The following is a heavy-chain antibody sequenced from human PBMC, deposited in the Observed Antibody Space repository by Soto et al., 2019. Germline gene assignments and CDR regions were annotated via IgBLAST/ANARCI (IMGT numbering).Heavy chain of an antibody. D-gene: IGHD3-10*01. V-gene: IGHV3-11*06. CDR1: GFTFSDYY. CDR2: ISSSSSSYT. Sequence: QVQLVESGGSLVKPGGSLRLSCAASGFTFSDYYMSWIRQAPGKGLEWVSYISSSSSSYTNYADSVKGRFIISGDNAKNSVYLQMNTLRAEDTAVYYCARSLWFGEILPLDPWGQGTLVTVSS. CDR3: ARSLWFGEILPLDP. J-gene: IGHJ5*02.